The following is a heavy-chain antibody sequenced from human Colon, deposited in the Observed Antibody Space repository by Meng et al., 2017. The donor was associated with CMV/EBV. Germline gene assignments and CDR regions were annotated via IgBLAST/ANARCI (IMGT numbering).Heavy chain of an antibody. Sequence: GESLKISCAASGFNLGPYEMNWVRQAPGRGPEWLSYISSASNTIHYADSVRGRFTTSRDNAANSLYLEMNNLRGEDTAVYYCVTLGRTFRAWGHGTLVTVSS. CDR3: VTLGRTFRA. CDR1: GFNLGPYE. J-gene: IGHJ5*01. V-gene: IGHV3-48*03. CDR2: ISSASNTI. D-gene: IGHD3-16*01.